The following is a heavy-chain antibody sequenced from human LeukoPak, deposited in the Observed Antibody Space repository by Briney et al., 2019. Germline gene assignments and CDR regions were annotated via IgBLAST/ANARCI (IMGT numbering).Heavy chain of an antibody. CDR2: VNQDGSEA. V-gene: IGHV3-7*01. Sequence: GGSLRLSCAASGFPFHNYWMTWVRQAPGKGLEWVAQVNQDGSEAHYADSVKARFTISRDNSKNTLYLQMNSLRAEDTAVYYCARENIAARPVGYWGQGTLVTVSS. J-gene: IGHJ4*02. CDR3: ARENIAARPVGY. D-gene: IGHD6-6*01. CDR1: GFPFHNYW.